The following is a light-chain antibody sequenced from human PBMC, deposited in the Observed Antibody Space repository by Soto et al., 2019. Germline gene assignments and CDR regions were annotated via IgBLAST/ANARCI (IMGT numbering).Light chain of an antibody. CDR1: QSLLYNSNNKNY. CDR3: QQYYTTPVT. Sequence: DIVMTQSPDSLTVSLGERAAINCKSSQSLLYNSNNKNYLAWYQQKSGQPPTLLIYWASTRESGVPDRFGGSGSGKDFTLTISSLQAEDVAVYYCQQYYTTPVTFGGGTKVEI. CDR2: WAS. V-gene: IGKV4-1*01. J-gene: IGKJ4*01.